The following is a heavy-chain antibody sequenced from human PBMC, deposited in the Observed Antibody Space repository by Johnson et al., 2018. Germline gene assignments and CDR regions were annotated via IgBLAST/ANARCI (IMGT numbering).Heavy chain of an antibody. CDR2: IWYDGSNI. CDR1: GFPFSSHG. CDR3: PRDRRWEGDAFDI. J-gene: IGHJ3*02. V-gene: IGHV3-33*01. D-gene: IGHD1-26*01. Sequence: VQLVQSGGGVVQPGRSLRLSCAASGFPFSSHGMHWVRQAPGQGLGGVAVIWYDGSNIYYAASVQGRLPLSRDNSKNTLLLQMNSLRAEDTAVYYCPRDRRWEGDAFDIWAQGTMVTVSS.